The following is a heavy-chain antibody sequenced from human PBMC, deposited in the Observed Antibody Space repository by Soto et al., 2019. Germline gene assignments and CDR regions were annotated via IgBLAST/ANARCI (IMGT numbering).Heavy chain of an antibody. J-gene: IGHJ3*02. CDR3: SKPPDYCGGDCYVASGAFDI. CDR1: GFTFSSYA. Sequence: GGSLRLSCAASGFTFSSYAMSWVRQAPGKGLERVTAISGSVGSTYYADSVKGRFTISRDNSKNTLYLQINSLRAEDTAVYYCSKPPDYCGGDCYVASGAFDIWGKGTMVTVAS. D-gene: IGHD2-21*02. V-gene: IGHV3-23*01. CDR2: ISGSVGST.